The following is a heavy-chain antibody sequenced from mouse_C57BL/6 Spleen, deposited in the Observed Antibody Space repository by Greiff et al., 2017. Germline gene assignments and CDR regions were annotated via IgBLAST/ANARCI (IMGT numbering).Heavy chain of an antibody. CDR3: ARADAPYAMDY. V-gene: IGHV1-55*01. CDR2: IYPGSGST. CDR1: GYTFTSYW. J-gene: IGHJ4*01. Sequence: QVQLQQPGAELVKPGASVKMSCKASGYTFTSYWITWVKQRPGQGLEWIGDIYPGSGSTNYNQKFKGKATLTVDTSSSTAYMQLSSLTSEDSAVYYCARADAPYAMDYWGQGTSVTVSS.